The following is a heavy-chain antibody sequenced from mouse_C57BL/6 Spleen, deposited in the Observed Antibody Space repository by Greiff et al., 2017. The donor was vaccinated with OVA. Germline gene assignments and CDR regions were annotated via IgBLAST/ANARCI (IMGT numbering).Heavy chain of an antibody. Sequence: EVQLVESGGGLVKPGGSLKLSCAASGFTFSDYGMHWVRQAPEKGLEWVAYISSGSSTIYYADTVTGRFTISRDNAKNTLFLQMTRLRSEDTAMYDCARTLLLRAYAMDYWGQGTSVTVSS. V-gene: IGHV5-17*01. CDR3: ARTLLLRAYAMDY. J-gene: IGHJ4*01. CDR2: ISSGSSTI. CDR1: GFTFSDYG. D-gene: IGHD1-1*01.